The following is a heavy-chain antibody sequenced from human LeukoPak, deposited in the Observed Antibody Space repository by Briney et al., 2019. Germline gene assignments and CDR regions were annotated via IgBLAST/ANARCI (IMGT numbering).Heavy chain of an antibody. V-gene: IGHV3-21*01. D-gene: IGHD3-22*01. J-gene: IGHJ4*02. Sequence: GGSLRLSCAASGFTFSTYSMNWVRQAPGKGLEWVSSISGSSIYIYYADSVKGRFTISRDNAKNSLYLQMNSLRAEDTAVYYCAKGSFNYYDSSGYYFDYWGQGTLVTVSS. CDR1: GFTFSTYS. CDR3: AKGSFNYYDSSGYYFDY. CDR2: ISGSSIYI.